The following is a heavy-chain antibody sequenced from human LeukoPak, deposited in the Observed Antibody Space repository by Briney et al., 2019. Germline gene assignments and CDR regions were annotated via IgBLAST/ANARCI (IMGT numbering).Heavy chain of an antibody. CDR3: ARSPARLGYYGSGSYYID. V-gene: IGHV1-3*01. CDR1: GYTFTSYA. D-gene: IGHD3-10*01. CDR2: INAGNGNT. J-gene: IGHJ4*02. Sequence: GASVKVSCKASGYTFTSYAMHWVRQAPGQRLEWMGWINAGNGNTKYSQKFQGRVTITRDTSASTAYMELSSLRSEDTAVYYCARSPARLGYYGSGSYYIDWGQGTLVTVSS.